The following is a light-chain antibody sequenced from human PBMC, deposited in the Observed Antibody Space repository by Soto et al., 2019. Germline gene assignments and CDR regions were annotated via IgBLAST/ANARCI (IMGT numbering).Light chain of an antibody. CDR3: KHYNSYSEA. J-gene: IGKJ1*01. V-gene: IGKV1-5*03. CDR1: QTISSW. Sequence: DIQMTQSPSTLSGSVGYRATINPGASQTISSWLAWYQQKPGKAPKLLIYKASTLKSGVPSRFRGSGSGTEFTLTISSLQPDDFATYYCKHYNSYSEAFGKGTKVDIK. CDR2: KAS.